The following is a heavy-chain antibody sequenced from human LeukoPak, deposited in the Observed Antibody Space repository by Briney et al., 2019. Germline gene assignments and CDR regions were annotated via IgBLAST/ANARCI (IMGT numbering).Heavy chain of an antibody. J-gene: IGHJ6*03. D-gene: IGHD1-1*01. CDR3: ATTGNFYHIDV. CDR1: GFAFISTS. V-gene: IGHV3-48*04. CDR2: SSTVTGNI. Sequence: GGSLRLSCAASGFAFISTSIHCVREAPGEGLEWLSYSSTVTGNIYYADSVKGRSTISRDNAKSSLYLQMSSLTAEDTAAYLCATTGNFYHIDVWGKGTTVTVSS.